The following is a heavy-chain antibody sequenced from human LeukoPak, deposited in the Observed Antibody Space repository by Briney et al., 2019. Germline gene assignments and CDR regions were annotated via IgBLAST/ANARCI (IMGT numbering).Heavy chain of an antibody. V-gene: IGHV3-48*04. CDR3: ARGGAARPDF. J-gene: IGHJ4*02. CDR2: ISISSSTI. D-gene: IGHD6-6*01. Sequence: GGSLRLSCAASGFTFSSFSMNWVRQAPGKGLEWVSYISISSSTIYYADSVKGRFTISRDNAKNSLYLQMNSLRVEDTAVYYCARGGAARPDFWGQGTLVTVSS. CDR1: GFTFSSFS.